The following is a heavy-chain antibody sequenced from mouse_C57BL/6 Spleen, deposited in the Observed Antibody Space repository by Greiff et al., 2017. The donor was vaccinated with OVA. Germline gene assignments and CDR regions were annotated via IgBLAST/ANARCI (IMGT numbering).Heavy chain of an antibody. CDR3: ARNYYGSSCDY. Sequence: QVHVKQPGAELVKPGASVKLSCKASGYTFTSYWMQWVKQRPGQGLEWIGEIDPYDSYTNYHQKFKGKATLTADTSSSTAYMQLIILTSEDSSVYSCARNYYGSSCDYWGQGTTLTVSS. CDR1: GYTFTSYW. J-gene: IGHJ2*01. V-gene: IGHV1-50*01. D-gene: IGHD1-1*01. CDR2: IDPYDSYT.